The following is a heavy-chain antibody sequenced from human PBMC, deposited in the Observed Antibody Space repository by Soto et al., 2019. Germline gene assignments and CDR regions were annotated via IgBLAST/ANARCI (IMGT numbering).Heavy chain of an antibody. CDR3: ARDNNDFWSLYPLAFDY. CDR1: GGSLSKYY. V-gene: IGHV4-4*07. J-gene: IGHJ4*02. CDR2: ISTSGHV. Sequence: PSETLSLTCIVSGGSLSKYYCSWIPQPAGQGLEWIGRISTSGHVVSKVSLRSRLTMSVDMSNNHFSLKLTSVTAADTAVYYCARDNNDFWSLYPLAFDYWGQGALVTVSS. D-gene: IGHD3-3*01.